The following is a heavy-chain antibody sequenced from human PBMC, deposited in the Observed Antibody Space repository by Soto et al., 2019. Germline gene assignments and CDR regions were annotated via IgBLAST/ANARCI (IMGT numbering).Heavy chain of an antibody. J-gene: IGHJ6*02. V-gene: IGHV3-30-3*01. CDR1: GFTFSSYA. Sequence: QVQLVESGGGVVQPGRSLRLSCAASGFTFSSYAMHWVRQAPGKGLECVAVISYDGSKKYYADSVKGRFTISRDNSKNTLYLQMNSLRAEDTAVYYCARDLYSYGYHYYYGMDVWGQGTTVTVSS. D-gene: IGHD5-18*01. CDR2: ISYDGSKK. CDR3: ARDLYSYGYHYYYGMDV.